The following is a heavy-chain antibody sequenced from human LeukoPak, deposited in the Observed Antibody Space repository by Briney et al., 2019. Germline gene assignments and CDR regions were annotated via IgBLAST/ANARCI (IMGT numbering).Heavy chain of an antibody. D-gene: IGHD3-10*01. J-gene: IGHJ5*02. Sequence: SETLSLTCAVSGGSISGSNWWSWVRQPPGKGLEWIGSIYHSGSTYYNPSLKSRVTISVDTSKNQFSLKLSSVTAADTAVYYCARGEDYYGSGSYYNAWFDPWGQGTLVTVSS. CDR1: GGSISGSNW. CDR3: ARGEDYYGSGSYYNAWFDP. V-gene: IGHV4-4*02. CDR2: IYHSGST.